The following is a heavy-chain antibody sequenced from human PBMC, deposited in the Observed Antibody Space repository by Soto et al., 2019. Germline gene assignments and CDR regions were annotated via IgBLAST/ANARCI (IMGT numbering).Heavy chain of an antibody. V-gene: IGHV3-21*01. D-gene: IGHD6-6*01. J-gene: IGHJ3*02. CDR1: GFTFSSYS. Sequence: VQLVESGGGLVKPGGSLRLSCAASGFTFSSYSMNWVRQAPGKGLEWVSSISSSSSYIYYADSVKGRFTISRDNAKNSLYLQMNSLRAEDTAVYYCARYSSSSFIDAFDIWGQGTMVTVSS. CDR3: ARYSSSSFIDAFDI. CDR2: ISSSSSYI.